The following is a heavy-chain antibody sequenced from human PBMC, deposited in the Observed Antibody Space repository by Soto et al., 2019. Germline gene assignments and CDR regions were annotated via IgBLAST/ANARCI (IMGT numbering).Heavy chain of an antibody. Sequence: GASVKVSCKASGYSFTSLDINWVRQAPGQRLEWMGWINPDNGNTKSSQKFQDRVIITRDTSASTAYMDLSSLRSEDTAVYYCARGIATGQLDPWGQGTLVTVSS. CDR3: ARGIATGQLDP. CDR1: GYSFTSLD. CDR2: INPDNGNT. V-gene: IGHV1-3*01. D-gene: IGHD2-15*01. J-gene: IGHJ5*02.